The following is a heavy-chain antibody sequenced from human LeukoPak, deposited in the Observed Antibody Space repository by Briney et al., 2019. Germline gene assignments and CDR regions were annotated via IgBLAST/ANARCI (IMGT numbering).Heavy chain of an antibody. CDR1: GFTFSSYA. D-gene: IGHD2-15*01. Sequence: GGSLRLSCAASGFTFSSYAMSWVRQAPGKGLEWVSAISGSRSYTYYADSVKGRFTISRDNSKNTLYLQMNSLRAEDTAVYYCAKNGDRGAYCSGGTCYPYYYYYMDVWGKGTTVTISS. V-gene: IGHV3-23*01. J-gene: IGHJ6*03. CDR2: ISGSRSYT. CDR3: AKNGDRGAYCSGGTCYPYYYYYMDV.